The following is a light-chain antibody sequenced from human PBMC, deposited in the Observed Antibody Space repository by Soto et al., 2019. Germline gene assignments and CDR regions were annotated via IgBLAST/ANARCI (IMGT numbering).Light chain of an antibody. CDR1: QSISSW. CDR3: QQYKSYWT. V-gene: IGKV1-5*01. CDR2: DAS. Sequence: DIQMTQSPSTPSSSVGDRITITFRASQSISSWLAWYQQKPGKAPKLLIYDASSLESGAPSRFSGSGSGTEFTLTISSLQPDDFATYYCQQYKSYWTFGQGTKVDIK. J-gene: IGKJ1*01.